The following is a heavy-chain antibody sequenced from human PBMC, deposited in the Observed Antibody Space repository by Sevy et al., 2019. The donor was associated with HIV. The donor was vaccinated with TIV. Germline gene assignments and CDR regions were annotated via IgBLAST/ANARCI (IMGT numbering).Heavy chain of an antibody. D-gene: IGHD1-26*01. CDR1: GYTFTSYG. J-gene: IGHJ4*02. CDR2: ISAYNGNT. V-gene: IGHV1-18*04. CDR3: ARGIVGATSRYRRNYYFDY. Sequence: ASVKVSCKASGYTFTSYGISWVRRAPGQGLEWMGWISAYNGNTNYAQKLQGRVTMTTDTSTSTAYMELRSLRSDDTAVYYCARGIVGATSRYRRNYYFDYWGQGTLVTVSS.